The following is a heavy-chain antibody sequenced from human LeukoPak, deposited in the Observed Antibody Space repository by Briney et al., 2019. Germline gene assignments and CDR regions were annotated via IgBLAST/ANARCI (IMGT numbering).Heavy chain of an antibody. CDR3: AKTYSSSRAHYYYYYYMDV. J-gene: IGHJ6*03. V-gene: IGHV3-23*01. CDR2: ISGSGGSP. D-gene: IGHD6-13*01. Sequence: GGSLRLSCAASGFTFSSYGMHWVRQAPGKGLEWVSAISGSGGSPYYADSVKGRFTISRDSSKNTLYLQMNSLRAEDTAVYYCAKTYSSSRAHYYYYYYMDVWGKGTTVTISS. CDR1: GFTFSSYG.